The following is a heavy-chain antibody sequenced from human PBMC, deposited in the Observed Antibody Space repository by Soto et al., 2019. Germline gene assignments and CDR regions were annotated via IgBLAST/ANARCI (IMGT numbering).Heavy chain of an antibody. Sequence: GGSLRLSCAASGFTFSDYYMSWIRQAPGKGLEWVSYISSSGSTIYYADSVKGRFTISRDNAKNSLYLQMNSLRAEDTAVYYCARTTAFYDSSGYYDYWGQGTLVTVSS. CDR1: GFTFSDYY. CDR3: ARTTAFYDSSGYYDY. CDR2: ISSSGSTI. V-gene: IGHV3-11*01. J-gene: IGHJ4*02. D-gene: IGHD3-22*01.